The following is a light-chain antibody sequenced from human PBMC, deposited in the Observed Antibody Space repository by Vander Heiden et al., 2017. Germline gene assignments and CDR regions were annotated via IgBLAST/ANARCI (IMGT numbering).Light chain of an antibody. CDR1: SSNIGAGYD. J-gene: IGLJ3*02. Sequence: QSVLTQPPSVSGAPGQRVTISCTGNSSNIGAGYDVHWYQHLPGTAPKRLILANTNRPSGVPDRFAGSKSGTSEYPAITGLQAEDEADDDGQYYDSRLSEGVFGGGTKLTVL. CDR3: QYYDSRLSEGV. V-gene: IGLV1-40*01. CDR2: ANT.